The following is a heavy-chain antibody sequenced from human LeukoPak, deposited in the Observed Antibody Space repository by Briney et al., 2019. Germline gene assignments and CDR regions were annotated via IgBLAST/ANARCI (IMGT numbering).Heavy chain of an antibody. CDR1: GGSISSGSYY. V-gene: IGHV4-61*02. D-gene: IGHD6-19*01. CDR3: ARDRAVAGLLDY. J-gene: IGHJ4*02. Sequence: SQTLSLTCTVSGGSISSGSYYWSWIRQPAGKGLEWIGRIYTSGSTNYNPSLKSRVTISVDTSKNQFSLKLSSVTAADTAVYYCARDRAVAGLLDYWGQGTLVTVSS. CDR2: IYTSGST.